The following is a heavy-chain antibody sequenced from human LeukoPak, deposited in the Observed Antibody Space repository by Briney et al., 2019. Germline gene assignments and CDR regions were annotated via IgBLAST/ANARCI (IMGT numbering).Heavy chain of an antibody. D-gene: IGHD1-26*01. J-gene: IGHJ4*02. CDR1: GFTFSSYG. V-gene: IGHV3-23*01. CDR3: ARGDSGSYYFDY. CDR2: ISGSGVTT. Sequence: GGSLRLSCAASGFTFSSYGMTWVRQAPGKGLEWVSGISGSGVTTHYADSVKGRFTISRDNAKNSLYLQMNSLRAEDTAVYYCARGDSGSYYFDYWGQGTLVTVSS.